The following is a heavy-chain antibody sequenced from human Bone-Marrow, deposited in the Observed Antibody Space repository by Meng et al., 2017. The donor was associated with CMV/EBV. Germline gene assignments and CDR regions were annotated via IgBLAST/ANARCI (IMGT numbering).Heavy chain of an antibody. J-gene: IGHJ6*02. CDR1: GFTFDDYG. D-gene: IGHD3-16*01. CDR2: INWNGGST. CDR3: ARTTSLSPRGGLGDFYYYGMDV. Sequence: GESLKISCAASGFTFDDYGMSWVRQAPGKGLEWVSGINWNGGSTGYADSVKGRFTISRDNSKNTLYLQMNSLRAEDTAVYYCARTTSLSPRGGLGDFYYYGMDVWGQGTTVTVSS. V-gene: IGHV3-20*04.